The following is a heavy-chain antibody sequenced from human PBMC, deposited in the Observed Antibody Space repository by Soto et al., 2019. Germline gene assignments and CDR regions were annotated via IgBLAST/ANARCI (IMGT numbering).Heavy chain of an antibody. D-gene: IGHD5-12*01. Sequence: GGSLRLSCAASGFTFSSYSMNWVRQAPGKGLEWVSSISSSNNNIYYADSVKGRFTISRDNAKNSLYLQMNTLRAEDTAVYYCARVPVEMATIGYYYYYGMDVWGQGTTVTVSS. CDR2: ISSSNNNI. V-gene: IGHV3-21*04. CDR1: GFTFSSYS. CDR3: ARVPVEMATIGYYYYYGMDV. J-gene: IGHJ6*02.